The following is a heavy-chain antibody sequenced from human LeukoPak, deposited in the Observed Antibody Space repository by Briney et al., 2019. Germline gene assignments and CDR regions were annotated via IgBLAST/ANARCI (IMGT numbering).Heavy chain of an antibody. CDR3: ARDLLGYSYVYGLRVNDY. V-gene: IGHV1-2*02. Sequence: ASVKVSCTASGYTFTGCYMHWLRLPPGQGIERMGWINPNSGGTTYDQKSQGRGTMTRDTSISTAYMELRSLRSDDAAVYYYARDLLGYSYVYGLRVNDYWGQGTLVTVSS. J-gene: IGHJ4*02. CDR2: INPNSGGT. D-gene: IGHD5-18*01. CDR1: GYTFTGCY.